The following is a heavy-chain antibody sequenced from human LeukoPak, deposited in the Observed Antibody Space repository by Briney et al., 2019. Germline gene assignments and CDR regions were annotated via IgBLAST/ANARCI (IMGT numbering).Heavy chain of an antibody. Sequence: PSETLSLTCTVSGGSISSYYWSWIRQPPGKGLEWIGDIYYSGSTNYNPSLKSRVTISIDTSKNQFSLKLRSVTAADTAVYYCASPPYCTNGVCYGRDVWGKGTTVTVSS. J-gene: IGHJ6*04. CDR3: ASPPYCTNGVCYGRDV. D-gene: IGHD2-8*01. CDR1: GGSISSYY. V-gene: IGHV4-59*01. CDR2: IYYSGST.